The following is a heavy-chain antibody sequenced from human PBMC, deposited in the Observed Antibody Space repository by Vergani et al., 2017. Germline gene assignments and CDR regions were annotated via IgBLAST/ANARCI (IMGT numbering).Heavy chain of an antibody. CDR2: IRSKANSYAT. J-gene: IGHJ4*02. CDR1: GFTFSGSA. V-gene: IGHV3-73*01. Sequence: EVQLVESGGGLVQPGGSLKLSCAASGFTFSGSAMHWVRQASGKGLEWVGRIRSKANSYATAYAASVKGRFTIYRDDSKNTAYLQMNSLKTEDTAVYYRTSPPGYSSAWGQGTLVTVSS. CDR3: TSPPGYSSA. D-gene: IGHD6-25*01.